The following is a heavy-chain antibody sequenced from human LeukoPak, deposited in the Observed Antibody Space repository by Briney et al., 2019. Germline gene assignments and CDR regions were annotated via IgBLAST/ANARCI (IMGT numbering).Heavy chain of an antibody. Sequence: SETLSLTCTVSGGSISSYYWSWIRQPPGKGLEWIGYIYYSGNTNYNPSLKSRVTISVDTSKNQFSLKLSSVTAADTAVYYCARENSNSWYLDYWGQGTLVTVSS. CDR1: GGSISSYY. CDR2: IYYSGNT. D-gene: IGHD6-13*01. CDR3: ARENSNSWYLDY. V-gene: IGHV4-59*01. J-gene: IGHJ4*02.